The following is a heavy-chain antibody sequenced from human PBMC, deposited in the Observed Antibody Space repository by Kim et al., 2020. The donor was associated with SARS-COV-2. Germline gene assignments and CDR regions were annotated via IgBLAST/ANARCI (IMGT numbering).Heavy chain of an antibody. CDR3: VRDSEVATVNFGYWHYDL. D-gene: IGHD5-12*01. J-gene: IGHJ2*01. Sequence: GGSLRLSCAASGFTFSSYWMHWVRQGPGKGLVWVSRLNTDGTKTTYADSVKGRFTTSRDNAKNTLYLQMNSLRAEDTAVYYCVRDSEVATVNFGYWHYDL. V-gene: IGHV3-74*01. CDR1: GFTFSSYW. CDR2: LNTDGTKT.